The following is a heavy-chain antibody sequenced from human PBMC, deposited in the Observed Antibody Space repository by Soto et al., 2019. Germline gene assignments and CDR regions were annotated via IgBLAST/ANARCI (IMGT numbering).Heavy chain of an antibody. V-gene: IGHV4-59*01. D-gene: IGHD2-21*02. CDR1: GGSISNYY. CDR3: SRPNQGDYAFDI. CDR2: IYNSGNT. Sequence: QVQLQESGPGLVKPSETLSLTCTVSGGSISNYYWSWIRQPPGKGLEWIGYIYNSGNTKYKPSLNSRVTISVDTSKTQISLRLSSATAADTAVYFCSRPNQGDYAFDIWGQGTLVTVSS. J-gene: IGHJ3*02.